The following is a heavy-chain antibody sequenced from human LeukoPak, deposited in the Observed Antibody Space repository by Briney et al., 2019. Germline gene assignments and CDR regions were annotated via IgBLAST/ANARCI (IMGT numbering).Heavy chain of an antibody. V-gene: IGHV4-59*01. J-gene: IGHJ6*03. Sequence: SETLSLTCTVSGGSISSYHWSWIRQPPGKGLEWIGYIYYSGSTNYNPSLKSRVTISVDTSKNQFSLKLSSVTAADTAVYYCARERCSSTSCYTEDYYYMDVWGKGTTVTVSS. CDR2: IYYSGST. D-gene: IGHD2-2*02. CDR3: ARERCSSTSCYTEDYYYMDV. CDR1: GGSISSYH.